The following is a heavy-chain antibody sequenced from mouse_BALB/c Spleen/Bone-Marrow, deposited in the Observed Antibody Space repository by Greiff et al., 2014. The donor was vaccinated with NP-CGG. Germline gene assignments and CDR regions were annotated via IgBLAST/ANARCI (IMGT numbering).Heavy chain of an antibody. CDR3: ARSRGNYLYYAMDY. CDR1: GFTFSSFG. Sequence: VQLKESGGGLVQPGGSRKLSCAASGFTFSSFGMHWVRQAPGKGLEWVAYISSGSSTIYYADTVKGRFTISRDNPKNTLFLQMTSLRSEDTAMYYCARSRGNYLYYAMDYWGQGTSVTVSS. J-gene: IGHJ4*01. CDR2: ISSGSSTI. D-gene: IGHD2-1*01. V-gene: IGHV5-17*02.